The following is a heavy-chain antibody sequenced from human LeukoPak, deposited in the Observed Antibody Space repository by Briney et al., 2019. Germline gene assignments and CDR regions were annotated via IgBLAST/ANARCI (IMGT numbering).Heavy chain of an antibody. CDR2: ASGHGTYT. V-gene: IGHV3-23*01. Sequence: GGSLRLSCVASGFTFTSYGMNWVRQAPGKGLEWVSSASGHGTYTYYADSVKGRFTISRDTSKNILYLQMDSLRAEDTAVYYCAKSRGPRVTIYGVDVFPPFDSWGQGALVSVSP. J-gene: IGHJ4*02. CDR1: GFTFTSYG. CDR3: AKSRGPRVTIYGVDVFPPFDS. D-gene: IGHD3-3*01.